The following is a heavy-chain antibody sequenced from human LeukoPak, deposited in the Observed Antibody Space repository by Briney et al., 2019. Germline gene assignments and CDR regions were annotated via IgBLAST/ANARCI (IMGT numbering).Heavy chain of an antibody. V-gene: IGHV1-8*03. D-gene: IGHD3-10*01. CDR1: GYTLNTFD. CDR2: VNPYNDKT. J-gene: IGHJ6*03. Sequence: ASLKLSCKASGYTLNTFDINWVRHATGQGPEWMGWVNPYNDKTVYAPKLQGRVSISSNNSINTAYMEFSGLKSDDTAVYYCARGRRLRGVTSRPIYYYYYMDVWGGGTTVTVSS. CDR3: ARGRRLRGVTSRPIYYYYYMDV.